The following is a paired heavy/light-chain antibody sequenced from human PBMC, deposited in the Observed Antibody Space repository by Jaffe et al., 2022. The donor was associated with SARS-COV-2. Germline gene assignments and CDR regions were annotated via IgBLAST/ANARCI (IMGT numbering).Light chain of an antibody. Sequence: SSELTQPPSVSVSPGQTARITCSGEGLAKKYAYWYQQKSGQAPVLVIYEDSKRPSGIPQRFSGSSSGTVATLIISGAQVGDEADYYCYSTASTGTHRRIFGGGTKLTVL. CDR1: GLAKKY. J-gene: IGLJ2*01. V-gene: IGLV3-10*01. CDR2: EDS. CDR3: YSTASTGTHRRI.
Heavy chain of an antibody. CDR1: GFNIGPYG. CDR2: ISSRGSDK. J-gene: IGHJ5*02. V-gene: IGHV3-30*18. D-gene: IGHD3-22*01. CDR3: TKDGYFYDSNTVDWFDP. Sequence: QMNLVESGGGVVQPGKSLGLSCVASGFNIGPYGMHWVRQTLGKGLEWVASISSRGSDKEYVDSVKGRFTISRDNSKNTLYLQMNSLRLEDTAVYYCTKDGYFYDSNTVDWFDPWGRGTRVTVSS.